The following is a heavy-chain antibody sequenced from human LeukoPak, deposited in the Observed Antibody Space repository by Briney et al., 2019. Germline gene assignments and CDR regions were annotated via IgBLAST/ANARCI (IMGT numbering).Heavy chain of an antibody. CDR1: GFTFSTYG. CDR2: ISSSSSYI. V-gene: IGHV3-21*01. D-gene: IGHD2-2*01. Sequence: GGSLRLSCAASGFTFSTYGMNWVRQAPGKGLEWFSSISSSSSYIYYADSVKGRFTISRDNAKNSLYLQLNSLRAEDTAVYYCARVGCSSTNCYDFDYWGQGTLVTVSS. CDR3: ARVGCSSTNCYDFDY. J-gene: IGHJ4*02.